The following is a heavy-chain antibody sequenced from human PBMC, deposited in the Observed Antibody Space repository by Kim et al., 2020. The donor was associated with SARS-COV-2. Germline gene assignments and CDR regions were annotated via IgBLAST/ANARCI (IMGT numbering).Heavy chain of an antibody. CDR2: IYYSGST. CDR3: ARPTGDYGSGSYDAFDI. D-gene: IGHD3-10*01. CDR1: GGSISSSSYY. Sequence: SETLSLTCTVSGGSISSSSYYWGWIRQPPGKGLEWIGSIYYSGSTYYNPSLKSRVTISVDTSKNQFSLKLSSVTAADTAVYYCARPTGDYGSGSYDAFDIWGQGTMVTVSS. J-gene: IGHJ3*02. V-gene: IGHV4-39*01.